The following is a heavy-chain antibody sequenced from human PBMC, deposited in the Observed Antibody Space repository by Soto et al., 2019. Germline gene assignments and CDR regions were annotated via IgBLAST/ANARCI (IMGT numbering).Heavy chain of an antibody. CDR1: GFIVRTNY. Sequence: GFLRLSCAASGFIVRTNYMSGVRQAPGKGLDWVSVFESGGSIYYADSVKGRFIISRDYAKNTVDLQMNSLRVEDTAVYYCARDGVTPHFFDYWGQRTLVTVSS. V-gene: IGHV3-53*01. CDR2: FESGGSI. J-gene: IGHJ4*02. D-gene: IGHD3-3*02. CDR3: ARDGVTPHFFDY.